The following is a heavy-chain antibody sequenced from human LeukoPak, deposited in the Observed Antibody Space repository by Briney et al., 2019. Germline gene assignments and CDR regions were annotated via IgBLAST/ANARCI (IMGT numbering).Heavy chain of an antibody. Sequence: SETLSLTCTVSGGYTNSRNYFWGWIRQPPGEGLEWIASMSYSGSTYYNPSLKSRVSISVNTSKIHFSLRLSSVTAADTAVYYCARLPYTSGWHDWYFDLWGRGTLVTVSS. CDR1: GGYTNSRNYF. V-gene: IGHV4-39*02. CDR3: ARLPYTSGWHDWYFDL. J-gene: IGHJ2*01. CDR2: MSYSGST. D-gene: IGHD6-19*01.